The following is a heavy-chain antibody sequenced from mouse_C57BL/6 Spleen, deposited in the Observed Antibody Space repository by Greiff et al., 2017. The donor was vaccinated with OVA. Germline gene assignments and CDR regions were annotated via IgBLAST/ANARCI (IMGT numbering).Heavy chain of an antibody. CDR3: ARRWLPHYYAMDY. CDR1: GYTFTDYY. CDR2: INPNNGGT. Sequence: EVKLMESGPELVKPGASVKISCKASGYTFTDYYMNWVKQSHGKSLEWIGDINPNNGGTSYNQKFKGKATLTVDKSSSTAYMELRSLTSEDSAVYYCARRWLPHYYAMDYWGQGTSVTVSS. J-gene: IGHJ4*01. D-gene: IGHD2-3*01. V-gene: IGHV1-26*01.